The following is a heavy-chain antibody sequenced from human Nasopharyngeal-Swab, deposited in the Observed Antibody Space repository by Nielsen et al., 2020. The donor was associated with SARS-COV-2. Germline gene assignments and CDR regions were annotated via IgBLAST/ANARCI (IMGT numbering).Heavy chain of an antibody. V-gene: IGHV3-21*01. D-gene: IGHD1-26*01. CDR3: ARDLGSYYVKLDDY. CDR1: GFSFSSYG. J-gene: IGHJ4*02. CDR2: ISSSSSYI. Sequence: GESLKISCAASGFSFSSYGMNWVRQAPGKGLEWVSYISSSSSYIYYADSGKGRFTISRDNAKNSLYLQMNSLRAEDTAVYYCARDLGSYYVKLDDYWGQGTLVTVSS.